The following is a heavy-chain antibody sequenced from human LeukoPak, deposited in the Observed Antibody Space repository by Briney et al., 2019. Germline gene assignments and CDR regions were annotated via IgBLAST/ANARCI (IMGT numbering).Heavy chain of an antibody. V-gene: IGHV5-51*01. CDR2: IYPGDSDT. CDR3: ARRDYYGSGPYPNWFDP. Sequence: GESLKISCKGSGYSFTSYWIGWVRQMPGKGLEWMGIIYPGDSDTRYSPSFQGQVTISADKSISTAYLQWSSLKASDTAMYYCARRDYYGSGPYPNWFDPWGQGTLVTVSS. D-gene: IGHD3-10*01. CDR1: GYSFTSYW. J-gene: IGHJ5*02.